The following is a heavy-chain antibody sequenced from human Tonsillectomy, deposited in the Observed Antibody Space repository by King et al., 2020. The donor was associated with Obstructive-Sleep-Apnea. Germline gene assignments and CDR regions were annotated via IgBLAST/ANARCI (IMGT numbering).Heavy chain of an antibody. V-gene: IGHV4-59*01. J-gene: IGHJ6*04. D-gene: IGHD4/OR15-4a*01. Sequence: VQLQESGPGLVKPSETLSLTCTVSGGSISSYYWSWIRQPPGKGLEWIGYIYYSGSTNYNPSLKSRVTISVDTSKNQFSLKLSSVTAADTAVYYCARDQDYPYGMDVWGKGTTVTVSS. CDR3: ARDQDYPYGMDV. CDR1: GGSISSYY. CDR2: IYYSGST.